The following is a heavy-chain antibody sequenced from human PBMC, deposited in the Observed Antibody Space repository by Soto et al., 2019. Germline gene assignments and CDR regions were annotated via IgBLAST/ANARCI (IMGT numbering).Heavy chain of an antibody. J-gene: IGHJ6*02. CDR2: IYSGGST. Sequence: VGSLRLSCAASGFTVSSNYMSWVRQAPGKGLEWVSVIYSGGSTYYADSVKGRFTISRDNSKNTLYLQMNSLRAEDTAVYYCARDRRITIFGVVITYGMDVWGQGTTVTVPS. CDR1: GFTVSSNY. CDR3: ARDRRITIFGVVITYGMDV. V-gene: IGHV3-53*01. D-gene: IGHD3-3*01.